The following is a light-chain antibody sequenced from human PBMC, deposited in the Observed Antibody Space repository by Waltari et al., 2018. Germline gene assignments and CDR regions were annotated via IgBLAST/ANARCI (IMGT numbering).Light chain of an antibody. V-gene: IGKV1-6*01. CDR2: AAS. J-gene: IGKJ1*01. Sequence: AIQMTQSPSSLSASIGDRVTITCRASQGVRNDVGWDQQKPGKAPKLLVYAASTLHIGVPSRFSGSGSDTDFTLTVTSLQPEDFAAYYCLQDYSYPRTFGQGTRVVIK. CDR1: QGVRND. CDR3: LQDYSYPRT.